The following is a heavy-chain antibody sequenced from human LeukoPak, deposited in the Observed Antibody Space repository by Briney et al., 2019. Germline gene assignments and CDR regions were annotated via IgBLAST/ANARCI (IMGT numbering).Heavy chain of an antibody. J-gene: IGHJ5*02. Sequence: SETLSLTCTVSGGSISSYYWSWLRQPPGKGLEWIGYIYYSGSTNYNPSLKSRVTISVDTSKNQFSLTLSSVTAADTAVYYCAGEGILDCFDPWGQGTLVTVSS. D-gene: IGHD6-13*01. CDR3: AGEGILDCFDP. V-gene: IGHV4-59*01. CDR2: IYYSGST. CDR1: GGSISSYY.